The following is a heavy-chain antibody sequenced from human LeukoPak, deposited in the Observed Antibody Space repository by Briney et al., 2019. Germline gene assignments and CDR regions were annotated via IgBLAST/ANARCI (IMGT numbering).Heavy chain of an antibody. V-gene: IGHV3-23*01. Sequence: GGSLRLSCAASGFTFSSYAMSWVRQAPGRGLEWVSGISGGGGSTYYADSVRGRFTISRDNSKNTLYLQMNSLRAEDTAVYYCAKRGYCSGGNCAYYYYYAMDVWGQGTTVAASS. J-gene: IGHJ6*02. CDR1: GFTFSSYA. CDR3: AKRGYCSGGNCAYYYYYAMDV. CDR2: ISGGGGST. D-gene: IGHD2-15*01.